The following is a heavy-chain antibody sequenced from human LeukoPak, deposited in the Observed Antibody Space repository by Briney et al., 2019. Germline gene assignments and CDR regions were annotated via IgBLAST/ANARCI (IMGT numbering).Heavy chain of an antibody. CDR1: GFSFSSYS. CDR3: AKGSEYYYDQLGGANYYYYMDV. Sequence: GGSLRLSCAASGFSFSSYSMNWVRQAPGKGLEWVSYISSSSTIYYADSVKGRFTISRDNAKNSLYLQMNSLRAEDTAVYYCAKGSEYYYDQLGGANYYYYMDVWGKGTTVTVSS. CDR2: ISSSSTI. D-gene: IGHD3-22*01. J-gene: IGHJ6*03. V-gene: IGHV3-48*01.